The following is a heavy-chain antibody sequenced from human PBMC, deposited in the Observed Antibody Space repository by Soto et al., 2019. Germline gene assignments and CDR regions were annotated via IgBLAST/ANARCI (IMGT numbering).Heavy chain of an antibody. CDR3: ARSPGSTTANYCAS. CDR2: TYYSGST. V-gene: IGHV4-59*08. J-gene: IGHJ4*02. CDR1: GASLSGYY. Sequence: PSETLSLTCSVSGASLSGYYWNWIRQPPGKGLEWIGYTYYSGSTNYNPSLNSRVTISVDTSKNQFSLKLRSVTAADTAMYYCARSPGSTTANYCASWGQGALVTVSS. D-gene: IGHD2-21*02.